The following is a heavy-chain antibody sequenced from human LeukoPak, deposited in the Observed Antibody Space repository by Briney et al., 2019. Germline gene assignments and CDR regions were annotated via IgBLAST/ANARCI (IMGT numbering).Heavy chain of an antibody. D-gene: IGHD3-3*01. J-gene: IGHJ4*02. Sequence: PGGSLRLSCAASGFSFSSYSMNWVRQAPGKGLEWVSSISSSSSYIYYADSVKGRFTISRDNAKNSLYLQMNSLRAEDTAVYYCAAEPATIFGVVRVRDYWGQGTLVTVSS. CDR3: AAEPATIFGVVRVRDY. CDR1: GFSFSSYS. CDR2: ISSSSSYI. V-gene: IGHV3-21*01.